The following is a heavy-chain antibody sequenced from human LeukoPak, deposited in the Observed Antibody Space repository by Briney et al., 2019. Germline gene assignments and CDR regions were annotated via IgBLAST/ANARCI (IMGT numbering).Heavy chain of an antibody. CDR2: ISGDGGST. Sequence: GGSLRLSCAASGFTFDDYAMHWVRQAPGKGLEWVSLISGDGGSTYYADSVKGRFTISRDNSKNSLYLQMNSLRIEDTALYYCAKDPYYYDSSGYYYPDYWGQGTLVTVSS. V-gene: IGHV3-43*02. CDR3: AKDPYYYDSSGYYYPDY. J-gene: IGHJ4*02. CDR1: GFTFDDYA. D-gene: IGHD3-22*01.